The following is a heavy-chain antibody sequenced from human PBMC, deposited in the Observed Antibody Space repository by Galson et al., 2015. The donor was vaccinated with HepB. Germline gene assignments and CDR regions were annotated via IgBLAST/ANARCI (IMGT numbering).Heavy chain of an antibody. Sequence: LSLTCAVSGGSISSSHWWSWVRQPPGKGLEWIGEIYYSGSTNYNPSLKSRVSISVDKSKNQFSLKLSSVTAADTAVYYCARGSSGVFGVVITHDAFDIWGKGTMVTVSS. CDR2: IYYSGST. V-gene: IGHV4-4*02. CDR3: ARGSSGVFGVVITHDAFDI. J-gene: IGHJ3*02. CDR1: GGSISSSHW. D-gene: IGHD3-3*01.